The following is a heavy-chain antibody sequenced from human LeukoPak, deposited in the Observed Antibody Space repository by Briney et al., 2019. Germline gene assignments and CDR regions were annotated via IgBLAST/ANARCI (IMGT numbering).Heavy chain of an antibody. CDR2: ISWNGGIT. V-gene: IGHV3-20*04. CDR1: GFTFGEYG. CDR3: ARVDYDSSGADFDY. Sequence: PGRSLRLSCTASGFTFGEYGLSWVRQAPGKGLEWVSGISWNGGITGYADSVKGRFIISRDNAQSSLYLRMKSLRVEDTALYYCARVDYDSSGADFDYWGQGTLVTVSS. J-gene: IGHJ4*02. D-gene: IGHD3-22*01.